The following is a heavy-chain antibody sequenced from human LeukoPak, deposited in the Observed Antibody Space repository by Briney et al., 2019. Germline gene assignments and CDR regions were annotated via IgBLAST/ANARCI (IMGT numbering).Heavy chain of an antibody. Sequence: SETLSLTCNVSGESISSHYWSWTRQSPGKGLEWIGYVTNSGTTKFNPSLKSRVTISRDTSKNQISLRLSSVTAADTAVYYCARGRSSMVRGYYYYMDVWGKGTTVTISS. CDR2: VTNSGTT. CDR1: GESISSHY. CDR3: ARGRSSMVRGYYYYMDV. J-gene: IGHJ6*03. D-gene: IGHD3-10*01. V-gene: IGHV4-59*11.